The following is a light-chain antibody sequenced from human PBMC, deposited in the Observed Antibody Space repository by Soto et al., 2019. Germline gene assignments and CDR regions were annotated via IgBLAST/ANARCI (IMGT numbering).Light chain of an antibody. Sequence: DIQMTQSQSTLSVSAGDRVTITCRASQSISCWLASYPQKPGTAHKLLIYEASTLESGVPSRFSGSRSGSECTLTVSSLQPDDFATYYCHQDNDSFPFTFGQGTTLEIK. CDR1: QSISCW. CDR2: EAS. V-gene: IGKV1-5*03. J-gene: IGKJ2*01. CDR3: HQDNDSFPFT.